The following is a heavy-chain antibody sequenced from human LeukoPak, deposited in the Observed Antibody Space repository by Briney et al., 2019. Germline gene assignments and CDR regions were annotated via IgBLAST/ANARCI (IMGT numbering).Heavy chain of an antibody. CDR1: GFTFSSYG. D-gene: IGHD5-18*01. CDR2: IWYDGSNK. J-gene: IGHJ6*02. CDR3: ARAYSYGYVYYGMDV. V-gene: IGHV3-33*01. Sequence: GGSRRLSGAASGFTFSSYGRDGVGRAPGKGRGGVGVIWYDGSNKYYADSVKGRFTISRDNSKNTLYLQMNSLRAEDTAVYYCARAYSYGYVYYGMDVWGQGTTVTVSS.